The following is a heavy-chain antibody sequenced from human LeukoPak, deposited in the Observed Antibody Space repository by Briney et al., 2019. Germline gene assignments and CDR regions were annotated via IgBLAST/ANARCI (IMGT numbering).Heavy chain of an antibody. D-gene: IGHD6-13*01. CDR2: IIPIFGTA. CDR1: GGTFISYA. CDR3: ARDSYSSSWYWDYYYMDV. V-gene: IGHV1-69*06. Sequence: ASVKVSCKASGGTFISYAISWVRQAPGQGLEWMGGIIPIFGTANYAQKFQRRFTITADKSTTTAYIELSSLRSEDTAVYYCARDSYSSSWYWDYYYMDVWGKGTTVTVSS. J-gene: IGHJ6*03.